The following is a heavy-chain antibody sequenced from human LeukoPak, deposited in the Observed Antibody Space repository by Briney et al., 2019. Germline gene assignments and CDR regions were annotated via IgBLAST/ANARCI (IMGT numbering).Heavy chain of an antibody. Sequence: GGSLRLSCVASGFTFSRYSMTWVRQAPGKGLEWVSAISGSGGSTYYADSVKGRFTISRDNSKNTLYLQMNSLRAEDTAVYYCAKDRGSSWLYYFDYWGQGTLVTVSS. CDR3: AKDRGSSWLYYFDY. J-gene: IGHJ4*02. V-gene: IGHV3-23*01. D-gene: IGHD6-13*01. CDR2: ISGSGGST. CDR1: GFTFSRYS.